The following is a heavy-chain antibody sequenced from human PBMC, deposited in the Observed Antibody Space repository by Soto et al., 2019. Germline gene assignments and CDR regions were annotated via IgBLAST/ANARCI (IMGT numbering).Heavy chain of an antibody. V-gene: IGHV3-48*02. J-gene: IGHJ4*02. CDR3: ARDTFAGPDF. CDR1: GFSTSSFG. CDR2: ITSAGTGD. Sequence: LRLSCAAAGFSTSSFGLNWLRQAPGKGLEWLSYITSAGTGDYYADSVKGRFTISKDSAKNSLYLQMNSLRDEDTAVYYCARDTFAGPDFWGQGTLVTVSS. D-gene: IGHD3-3*01.